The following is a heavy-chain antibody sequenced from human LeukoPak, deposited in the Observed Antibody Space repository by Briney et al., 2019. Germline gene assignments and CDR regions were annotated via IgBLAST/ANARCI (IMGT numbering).Heavy chain of an antibody. CDR3: ATGSGYYYFEY. V-gene: IGHV3-30-3*01. CDR2: ISYEDGTNK. CDR1: GFTFSSYA. D-gene: IGHD2-15*01. Sequence: PGGSLRLSCAASGFTFSSYAMSWVRQVPGKGLEWVAFISYEDGTNKYYRDSVKGRFTVSRDNSKDTAFLQMNSLRPEDTAVYYCATGSGYYYFEYWGQGALVTVSS. J-gene: IGHJ4*02.